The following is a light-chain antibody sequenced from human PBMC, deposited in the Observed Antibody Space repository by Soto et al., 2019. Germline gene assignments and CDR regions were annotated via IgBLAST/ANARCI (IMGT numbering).Light chain of an antibody. CDR1: QSVSSR. J-gene: IGKJ1*01. Sequence: EIVMTQSPATLSVSLGERATLSCRASQSVSSRLAWYQQKPGQAPRLLIYGASTRATGIPARFSGSGSGTDSTLTISSLQSEDFAVYYCQQYNNWPPWTFGQGTKVDIK. V-gene: IGKV3-15*01. CDR2: GAS. CDR3: QQYNNWPPWT.